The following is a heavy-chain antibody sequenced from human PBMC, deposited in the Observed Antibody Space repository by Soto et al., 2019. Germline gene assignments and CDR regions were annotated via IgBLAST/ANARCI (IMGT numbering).Heavy chain of an antibody. CDR3: ASEARYYYGSGSRDAFDI. CDR1: GGSISSSSYY. D-gene: IGHD3-10*01. Sequence: SETLSLTCTVSGGSISSSSYYWGWIRQPPGKGLEWIGSIYYSGSTYYNTSLKSRVTISVDTSKNQFSLKLSSVTAADTAVYYCASEARYYYGSGSRDAFDIWGQGTMVTVSS. CDR2: IYYSGST. J-gene: IGHJ3*02. V-gene: IGHV4-39*01.